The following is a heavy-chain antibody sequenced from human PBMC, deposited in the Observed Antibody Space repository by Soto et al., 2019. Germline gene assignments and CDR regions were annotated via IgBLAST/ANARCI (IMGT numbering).Heavy chain of an antibody. D-gene: IGHD2-15*01. V-gene: IGHV4-61*01. CDR2: IYYSGST. Sequence: PSETLSLTCTVSGGSVSSDSYYWSWIRQPPGKGLEWIGYIYYSGSTNYNPSLKSRVTISVDTSKNQFSLKLSSVTAADTAVYYCARLRRYCSGGSCYLTFDYWGQGTLVTVSS. J-gene: IGHJ4*02. CDR1: GGSVSSDSYY. CDR3: ARLRRYCSGGSCYLTFDY.